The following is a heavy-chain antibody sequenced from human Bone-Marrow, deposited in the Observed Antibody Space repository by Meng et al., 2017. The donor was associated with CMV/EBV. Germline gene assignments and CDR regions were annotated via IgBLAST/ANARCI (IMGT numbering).Heavy chain of an antibody. V-gene: IGHV1-8*03. CDR3: ARIHPGDY. Sequence: ASVKVSCKASGYTFTSYDINWVRQATGQGLEWMGGMNPNSGNTGYAQKFQDRVTITRNNSISTAYMELSSLRSEDTAVYYCARIHPGDYWGQGTLVTVSS. CDR2: MNPNSGNT. CDR1: GYTFTSYD. J-gene: IGHJ4*02.